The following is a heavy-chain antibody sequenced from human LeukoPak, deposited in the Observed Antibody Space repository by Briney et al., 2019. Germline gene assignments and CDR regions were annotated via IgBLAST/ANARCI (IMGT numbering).Heavy chain of an antibody. CDR2: ISSSSSYI. J-gene: IGHJ4*02. CDR3: ARENYYDSSGYNDY. D-gene: IGHD3-22*01. Sequence: GGSLRLSCAASGFTFSSYSMNWVRQAPGKGLEWVSSISSSSSYIYYADSVKGRFTISRDNAKNSLYLQMNSLRAEDTALYHCARENYYDSSGYNDYWGQGTLVTVSS. CDR1: GFTFSSYS. V-gene: IGHV3-21*04.